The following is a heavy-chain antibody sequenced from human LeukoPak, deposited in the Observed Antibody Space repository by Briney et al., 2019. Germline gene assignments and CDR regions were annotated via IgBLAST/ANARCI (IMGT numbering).Heavy chain of an antibody. J-gene: IGHJ5*02. Sequence: SETLSLTCAVYGGSFSGYYWSWIRQPPGKGLEWIGYIYYSGSTNYNPSLKSRVTISVDTSKNQFSLKLSSVTAADTAVYYCAINSGGWFDPWGQGTLVTVSS. CDR3: AINSGGWFDP. CDR1: GGSFSGYY. V-gene: IGHV4-59*01. CDR2: IYYSGST. D-gene: IGHD4-23*01.